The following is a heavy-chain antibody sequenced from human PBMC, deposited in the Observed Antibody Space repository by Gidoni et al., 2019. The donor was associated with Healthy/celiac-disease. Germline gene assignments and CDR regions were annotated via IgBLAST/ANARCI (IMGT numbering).Heavy chain of an antibody. CDR2: IYYSGST. CDR1: GGSISSSSYY. D-gene: IGHD3-9*01. CDR3: ARHVRIRYDILTGYYMGYFDY. J-gene: IGHJ4*02. Sequence: QLQLQESGPGLVKPSETLSLTCTVSGGSISSSSYYWGWLRQPPGKGLEWIGSIYYSGSTYYNPSLKSRITISVDTSKNQFSLKLSYVTAADTAVYYCARHVRIRYDILTGYYMGYFDYWGQGTLVTVSS. V-gene: IGHV4-39*01.